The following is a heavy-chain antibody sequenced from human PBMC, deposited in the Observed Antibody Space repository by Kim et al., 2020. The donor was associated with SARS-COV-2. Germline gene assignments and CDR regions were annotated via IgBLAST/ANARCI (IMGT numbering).Heavy chain of an antibody. V-gene: IGHV1-18*04. J-gene: IGHJ4*02. CDR1: GYTFSRYG. D-gene: IGHD6-13*01. Sequence: ASVKVSCKASGYTFSRYGVSRVRQAPGQGLEWMGWISSYNGNKYYTEKFQGRVTMTTDTSTSTAYMELRSLRSDDTAVYFCARDGAITGSNSDYWGQGTLVTVSS. CDR3: ARDGAITGSNSDY. CDR2: ISSYNGNK.